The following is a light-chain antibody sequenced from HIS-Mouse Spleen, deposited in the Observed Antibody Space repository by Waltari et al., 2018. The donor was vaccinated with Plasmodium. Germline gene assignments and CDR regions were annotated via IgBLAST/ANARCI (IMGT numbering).Light chain of an antibody. CDR2: YKSDSDK. CDR1: SGINVGTYS. J-gene: IGLJ3*02. V-gene: IGLV5-45*03. CDR3: MIWHSSAWV. Sequence: QAVLTQPSSLSASPGASASLTCPLRSGINVGTYSIYWYQQKPGSPPQSLLRYKSDSDKQQGSGVPSRFSGSKDASANAGILLISGLQSEDEADYYCMIWHSSAWVFGGGTKLTVL.